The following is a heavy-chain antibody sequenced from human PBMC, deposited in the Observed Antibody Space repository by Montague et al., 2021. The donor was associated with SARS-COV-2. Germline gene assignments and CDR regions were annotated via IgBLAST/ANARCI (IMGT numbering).Heavy chain of an antibody. CDR1: DDSSSSSIYY. CDR2: ISYSGST. D-gene: IGHD6-13*01. Sequence: SETLSLTCTVSDDSSSSSIYYWGWIRQPPGKGLEWIGTISYSGSTYHNPSLHSRVAISVDTSKKRFSLRLTSVTAADTAVYFCARDHYHSSWFKYWDPGTLVTVSS. CDR3: ARDHYHSSWFKY. J-gene: IGHJ4*02. V-gene: IGHV4-39*07.